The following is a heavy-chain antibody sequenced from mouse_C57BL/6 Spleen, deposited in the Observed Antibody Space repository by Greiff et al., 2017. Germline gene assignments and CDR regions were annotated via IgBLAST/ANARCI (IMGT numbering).Heavy chain of an antibody. D-gene: IGHD1-1*01. CDR2: ISYDGSN. V-gene: IGHV3-6*01. CDR3: ARITTDAMDY. J-gene: IGHJ4*01. CDR1: GYSITSGYY. Sequence: EVQVVESGPGLVKPSQSLSLTCSVTGYSITSGYYWNWIRQFPGNKLEWMGYISYDGSNNYNPSLKNRISITRDSSKNQFFLKLNSVTTEDTATYYCARITTDAMDYWGQGTSVTVSS.